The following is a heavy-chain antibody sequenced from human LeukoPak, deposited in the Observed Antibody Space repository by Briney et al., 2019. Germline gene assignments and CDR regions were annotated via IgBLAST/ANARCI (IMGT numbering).Heavy chain of an antibody. V-gene: IGHV3-23*01. CDR3: ARDLSYYGSGSYYSDY. CDR1: GFTFSSYA. D-gene: IGHD3-10*01. Sequence: GGSLRLSCAASGFTFSSYAMSWVRQAPGKGLEWVSAISGSGGSTYYADSVKGRFTISRDNSKNTLYLQMNSLRAEDTAVYYCARDLSYYGSGSYYSDYWGQGTLVTVSS. CDR2: ISGSGGST. J-gene: IGHJ4*02.